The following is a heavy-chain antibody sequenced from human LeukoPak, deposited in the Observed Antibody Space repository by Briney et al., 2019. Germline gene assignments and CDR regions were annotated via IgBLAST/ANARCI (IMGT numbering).Heavy chain of an antibody. CDR3: ARVGTMTFDP. Sequence: PSETLSLTCTVSGGSISSSSYYWGWIRQPPGKGLEWIGSIYYSGSTYYNPSLKSRVTISVDTSKGQFSLKLSSVTAADTAVYYCARVGTMTFDPWGQGTLVTVSS. J-gene: IGHJ5*02. CDR2: IYYSGST. D-gene: IGHD3-22*01. V-gene: IGHV4-39*01. CDR1: GGSISSSSYY.